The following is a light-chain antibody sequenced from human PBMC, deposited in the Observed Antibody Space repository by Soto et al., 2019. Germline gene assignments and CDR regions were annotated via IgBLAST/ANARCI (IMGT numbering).Light chain of an antibody. J-gene: IGKJ1*01. CDR3: QQYGSSPPWT. V-gene: IGKV3-20*01. CDR1: QSVSSSY. Sequence: EIVLTQSPGTLSLSPGERATLSCRASQSVSSSYLAWYQQNPGQAPRLLIYGASSRATGIPDRFSGSGSGTDFTLTISRLEPEDFAVYYCQQYGSSPPWTFGQGTKVDNK. CDR2: GAS.